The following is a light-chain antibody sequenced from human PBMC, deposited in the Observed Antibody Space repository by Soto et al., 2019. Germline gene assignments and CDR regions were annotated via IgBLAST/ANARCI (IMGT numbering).Light chain of an antibody. Sequence: QSVLTQPASVSGSPGQSITISRTGTSSDIGDYNYVSWYQQHPGKAPTLMIYDVSNRPSGVSNRFSGSKSGNTASLTISGLQAEDEADYYCSSFRRSNTPCVFGTGTKVTVL. CDR2: DVS. J-gene: IGLJ1*01. CDR3: SSFRRSNTPCV. CDR1: SSDIGDYNY. V-gene: IGLV2-14*01.